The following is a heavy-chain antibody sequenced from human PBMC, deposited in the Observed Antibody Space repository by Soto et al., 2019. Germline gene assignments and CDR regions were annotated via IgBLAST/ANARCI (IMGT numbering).Heavy chain of an antibody. Sequence: EGQLLQSGGGLVQPGESPRLSCAASGFTFSSSGMSWVRQAPGKGLEWVSSISIRGDYRYYADSVKGRFTISRDNSKNTLYLQMSSLTAEDTALYYCANHGGFDFWGQGTMVAVSS. CDR3: ANHGGFDF. J-gene: IGHJ3*01. D-gene: IGHD4-17*01. CDR1: GFTFSSSG. V-gene: IGHV3-23*01. CDR2: ISIRGDYR.